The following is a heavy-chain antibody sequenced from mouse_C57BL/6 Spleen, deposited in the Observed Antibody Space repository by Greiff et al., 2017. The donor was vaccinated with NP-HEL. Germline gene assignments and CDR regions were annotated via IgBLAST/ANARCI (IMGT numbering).Heavy chain of an antibody. CDR3: ARMLLGYDGGFAY. CDR2: ISSGSSTI. D-gene: IGHD2-2*01. Sequence: EVQLVESGGGLVKPGGSLKLSCAASGFTFSDYGMHWVRQAPEKGLEWVAYISSGSSTIYYADTVKGRFTISRDNAKNTLFLQMTSLRSEDTAMYYCARMLLGYDGGFAYWGQGTLVTVSA. V-gene: IGHV5-17*01. J-gene: IGHJ3*01. CDR1: GFTFSDYG.